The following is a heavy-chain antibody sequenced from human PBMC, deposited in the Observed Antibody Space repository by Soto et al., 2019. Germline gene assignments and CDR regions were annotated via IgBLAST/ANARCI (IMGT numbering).Heavy chain of an antibody. CDR2: ISAYNGNT. CDR3: ARDSFGVVIIGYYYYGMDV. Sequence: EASVKVSCKASGYTFTSYGISWVRQAPGQGLEWMGWISAYNGNTNYAQKLQGRVTMTTDTSTSTAYMELRSLRSDDTAVYYCARDSFGVVIIGYYYYGMDVWGQGTTVTVSS. J-gene: IGHJ6*02. CDR1: GYTFTSYG. D-gene: IGHD3-3*01. V-gene: IGHV1-18*01.